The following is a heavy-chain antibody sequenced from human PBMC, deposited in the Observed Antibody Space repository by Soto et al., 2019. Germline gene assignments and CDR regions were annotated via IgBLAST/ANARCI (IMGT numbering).Heavy chain of an antibody. V-gene: IGHV5-51*01. CDR3: ARIASSYNPFDY. CDR2: IYPDDSDT. Sequence: PGESLKISCEGSGYTFSSYSIGWVRQMPGKGLEWMGIIYPDDSDTRYSPSFRGQVTISVDKSISRAYLQWSSLKASDSAMYFCARIASSYNPFDYWGRGTLVTVSS. J-gene: IGHJ4*02. CDR1: GYTFSSYS. D-gene: IGHD6-6*01.